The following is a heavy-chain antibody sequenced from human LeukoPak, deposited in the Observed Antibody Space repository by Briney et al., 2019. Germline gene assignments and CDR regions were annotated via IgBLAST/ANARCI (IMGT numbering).Heavy chain of an antibody. CDR3: TRGGYYYGSGSYSGFGY. J-gene: IGHJ4*02. D-gene: IGHD3-10*01. Sequence: PSETLSLTCTVSGGSISSSSYYWGWIRQPPGKGLEWIGSIYYSGSTYYNPSLKSRVTISVDTSKNQFSLKLSSVTAADTAMYYCTRGGYYYGSGSYSGFGYWGQGTLVTVSS. V-gene: IGHV4-39*07. CDR2: IYYSGST. CDR1: GGSISSSSYY.